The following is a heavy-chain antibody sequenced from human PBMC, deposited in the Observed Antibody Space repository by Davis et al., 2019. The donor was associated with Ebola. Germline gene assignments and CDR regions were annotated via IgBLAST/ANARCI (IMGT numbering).Heavy chain of an antibody. D-gene: IGHD5-24*01. J-gene: IGHJ2*01. V-gene: IGHV3-48*02. Sequence: GGSLRLSCAAYGFAFTRHSMNWVRQAPGKGLEWIAFISSGGDDRYYADSVRGRFTVSRDNAKYSLFLQLNSLRDEDTAQYYCARDAEDGSGNWFFDFRGRGALVTVSS. CDR2: ISSGGDDR. CDR1: GFAFTRHS. CDR3: ARDAEDGSGNWFFDF.